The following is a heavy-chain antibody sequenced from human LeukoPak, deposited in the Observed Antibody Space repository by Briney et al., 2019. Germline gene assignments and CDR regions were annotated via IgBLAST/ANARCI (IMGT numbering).Heavy chain of an antibody. J-gene: IGHJ4*02. CDR1: GFTFSSYG. D-gene: IGHD5-12*01. CDR2: ISYSGGST. CDR3: ARGPSGYHNT. V-gene: IGHV3-23*01. Sequence: GGSLRLSCAASGFTFSSYGLSWVRQAPGKGLEWVSAISYSGGSTYYADSVKGRFTISRDNSKNMLYLQMNSLRAEDTAVYYCARGPSGYHNTGGQGTLVTVSS.